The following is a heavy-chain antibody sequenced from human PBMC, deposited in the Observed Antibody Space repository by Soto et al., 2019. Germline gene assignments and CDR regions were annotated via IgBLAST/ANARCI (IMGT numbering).Heavy chain of an antibody. CDR3: ARDRHIVATVSGIFDY. CDR2: IWYDGSNK. V-gene: IGHV3-33*01. Sequence: QVQLVESGGGVVQPGRSLRLSCAASGFTFSSYGMHWVRQAPGKGLEWVAVIWYDGSNKYYADSVKGRFTISRDNSKNSLYLQMNSLSAEDTAVYYCARDRHIVATVSGIFDYWGQGTLVTVSS. J-gene: IGHJ4*02. D-gene: IGHD5-12*01. CDR1: GFTFSSYG.